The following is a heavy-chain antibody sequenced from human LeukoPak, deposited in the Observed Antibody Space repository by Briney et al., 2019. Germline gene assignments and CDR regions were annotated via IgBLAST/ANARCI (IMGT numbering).Heavy chain of an antibody. CDR2: ISGTGDHT. D-gene: IGHD3-16*02. V-gene: IGHV3-23*01. Sequence: GGSLRLSCAASGFTFIIYAMSWVRRAPGKGLEWVSGISGTGDHTYYADSVKGRFTISRDNAKNSLYLQMNSLRAEDTAVYYCAREQTYYDYVWGSYRQYYFDYWGQGTLVTVSS. J-gene: IGHJ4*02. CDR1: GFTFIIYA. CDR3: AREQTYYDYVWGSYRQYYFDY.